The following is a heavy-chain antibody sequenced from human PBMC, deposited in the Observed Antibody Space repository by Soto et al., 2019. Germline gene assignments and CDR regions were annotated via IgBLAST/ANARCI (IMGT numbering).Heavy chain of an antibody. CDR3: ARLGDLMGPDY. CDR2: INPKSGGT. CDR1: GYTFTAYY. J-gene: IGHJ4*02. D-gene: IGHD2-21*02. Sequence: ASVKVSCKASGYTFTAYYLHCVRQAPGQGLEWMGWINPKSGGTDYAQKFQGRVSMTSDASINTVYMEMDRLTFDDSALYYCARLGDLMGPDYWGQGTLVTVSS. V-gene: IGHV1-2*02.